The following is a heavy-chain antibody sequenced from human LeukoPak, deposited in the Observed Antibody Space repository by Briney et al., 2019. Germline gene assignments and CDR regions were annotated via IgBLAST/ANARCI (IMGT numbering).Heavy chain of an antibody. D-gene: IGHD2-15*01. CDR2: IWYDGSNK. V-gene: IGHV3-33*08. Sequence: PGGSLRLSCAASGFTVSSNYMSWVRQAPGKGLEWVAVIWYDGSNKYYADSVKGRFTISRDNSKNTLYLQMNSLRAEDTAVYYCARDSAVVQSNYYYYYGMDVWGQGTTVTVSS. CDR3: ARDSAVVQSNYYYYYGMDV. J-gene: IGHJ6*02. CDR1: GFTVSSNY.